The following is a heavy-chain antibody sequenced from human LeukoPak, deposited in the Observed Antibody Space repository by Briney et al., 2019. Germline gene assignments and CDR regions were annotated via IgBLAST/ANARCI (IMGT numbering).Heavy chain of an antibody. J-gene: IGHJ5*02. CDR1: GGSFSGYY. V-gene: IGHV4-34*01. CDR2: INHSGST. Sequence: SETLSLTCAVYGGSFSGYYWSWIRQPPGKGLEWIGEINHSGSTNYIPSLKSRVTISVDTSKNQFSLKLSSVTAADTAVYYCARRFHRWAARPRGWFDPWGQGTLVTVSS. CDR3: ARRFHRWAARPRGWFDP. D-gene: IGHD6-6*01.